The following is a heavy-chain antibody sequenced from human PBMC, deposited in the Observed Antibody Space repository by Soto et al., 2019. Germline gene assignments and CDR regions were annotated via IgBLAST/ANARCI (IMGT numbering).Heavy chain of an antibody. V-gene: IGHV4-39*01. CDR1: GGSISRSSYY. Sequence: QLQLQESGPGLVKPSETLSLTCTVSGGSISRSSYYWGWIRQSPGKGLEWIGSVYYGGSTYCKPSLKSRVTISVDTSKNQYSPKMSSVTAADTAVYSCARVEEYSTGDCPHFDDWGQGTLVTVSS. J-gene: IGHJ4*02. D-gene: IGHD2-8*02. CDR3: ARVEEYSTGDCPHFDD. CDR2: VYYGGST.